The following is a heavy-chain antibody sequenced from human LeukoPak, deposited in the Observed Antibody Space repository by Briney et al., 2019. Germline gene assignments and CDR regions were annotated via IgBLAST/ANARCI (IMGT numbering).Heavy chain of an antibody. CDR1: GFTFDDYA. J-gene: IGHJ4*02. CDR3: TRNTVTVHFDY. Sequence: GRSLRLSCSASGFTFDDYAVSWFRQAPGKGLEWVGFIRSKAFGGTPEYAASVRGRFTISRDDSKSIAYLQMNSLKTEDTAVYYCTRNTVTVHFDYWSQGTLVTVSS. CDR2: IRSKAFGGTP. V-gene: IGHV3-49*03. D-gene: IGHD4-17*01.